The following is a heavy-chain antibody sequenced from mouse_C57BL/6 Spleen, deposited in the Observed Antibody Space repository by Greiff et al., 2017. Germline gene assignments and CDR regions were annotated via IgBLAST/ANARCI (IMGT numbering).Heavy chain of an antibody. D-gene: IGHD2-9*01. CDR2: IYPGDGDT. V-gene: IGHV1-82*01. J-gene: IGHJ4*01. CDR3: ATYYGYLYDAMDY. Sequence: VQLQESGPELVKPGASVKISCKASGYAFSSSWMNWVKQRPGKGLEWIGRIYPGDGDTNYNGKFKGKATLTADKSSSTAYMPLSSLTSEDSAVYFCATYYGYLYDAMDYWGQGTSVTVSS. CDR1: GYAFSSSW.